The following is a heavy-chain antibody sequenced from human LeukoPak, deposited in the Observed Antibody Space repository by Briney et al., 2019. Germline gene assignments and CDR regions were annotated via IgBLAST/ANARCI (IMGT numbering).Heavy chain of an antibody. Sequence: ASVKVSCKASGYTFTCYYMHWVRQAPGQGLEWMGWINANSGDTNYAQKFQGRVTMTRDTSISTAYMELSRLRSDDTAVYYCASKWVTYYYNSSAYHYPTDVFDIWGQGTMVTVSS. CDR3: ASKWVTYYYNSSAYHYPTDVFDI. V-gene: IGHV1-2*02. CDR1: GYTFTCYY. CDR2: INANSGDT. D-gene: IGHD3-22*01. J-gene: IGHJ3*02.